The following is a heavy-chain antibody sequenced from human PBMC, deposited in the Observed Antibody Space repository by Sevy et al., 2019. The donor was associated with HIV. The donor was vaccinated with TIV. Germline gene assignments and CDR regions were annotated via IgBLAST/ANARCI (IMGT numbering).Heavy chain of an antibody. J-gene: IGHJ4*02. CDR2: ISYDGSNK. CDR3: ARVATAMVTDFDY. CDR1: GFTFSSYA. Sequence: GGSLRLSCAASGFTFSSYAMHWVRQAPGKGLEWVAVISYDGSNKYYADSVKGRFTISRDNSKNTLYLQMNSLRAEDTAVYYCARVATAMVTDFDYWGQGTLVTVSS. D-gene: IGHD5-18*01. V-gene: IGHV3-30-3*01.